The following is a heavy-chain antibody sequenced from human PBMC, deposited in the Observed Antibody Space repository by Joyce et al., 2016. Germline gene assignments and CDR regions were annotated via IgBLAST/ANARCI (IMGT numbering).Heavy chain of an antibody. D-gene: IGHD1-26*01. J-gene: IGHJ4*02. CDR3: VPTGIAGAPLDLES. CDR2: ISWNSGAI. Sequence: EVQLVESGGGLVQPGRSLRLSCAASGFTFGHYAMHWVRQAPWKGREWVSGISWNSGAIVDGDSVKGRFTISRDNAKNSLYLQMNTLRTEDTALYYCVPTGIAGAPLDLESWGQGTLVTVSS. CDR1: GFTFGHYA. V-gene: IGHV3-9*01.